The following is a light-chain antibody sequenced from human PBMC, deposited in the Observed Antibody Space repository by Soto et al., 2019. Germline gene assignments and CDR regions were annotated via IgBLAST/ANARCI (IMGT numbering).Light chain of an antibody. J-gene: IGLJ2*01. CDR1: SSDVGGYNY. CDR3: SSYTSSGTLFV. V-gene: IGLV2-14*01. CDR2: DVS. Sequence: QSALTQPASVSGSPGQSITISCTGTSSDVGGYNYVSWYQQHPGKAPKLMIYDVSNRPSGVSNRFSGSKSGNTASLTISGLQAEDEADYYCSSYTSSGTLFVFGGGTKLTVL.